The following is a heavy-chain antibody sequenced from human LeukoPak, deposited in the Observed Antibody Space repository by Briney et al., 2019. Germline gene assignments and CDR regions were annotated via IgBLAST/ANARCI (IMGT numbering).Heavy chain of an antibody. D-gene: IGHD3-10*01. J-gene: IGHJ4*02. CDR3: ARVGNYGSGSYLLY. CDR2: INPNSGGT. CDR1: GYTFTGYY. Sequence: ASVKVSCKASGYTFTGYYMHWVRQAPGQGLEWMGWINPNSGGTNYAQKFQGRVTMTRDTSISTAYMELSRLRSDGTAVYYCARVGNYGSGSYLLYWGQGTLVTVSS. V-gene: IGHV1-2*02.